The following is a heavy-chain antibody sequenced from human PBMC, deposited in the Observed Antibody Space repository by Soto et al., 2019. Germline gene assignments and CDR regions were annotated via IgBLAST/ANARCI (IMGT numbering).Heavy chain of an antibody. Sequence: QVQLVESGGGLVKPGGSLRLSCAASGFTFSGYYMSWVRQAPGKGLEWISYISSSGTTENYADSVKGRFTVSRDNAKNSLYLQVNSLRAEDTAVYYCARDRGAVVGQYFDYWGQGTLVTVSS. D-gene: IGHD6-19*01. J-gene: IGHJ4*02. CDR3: ARDRGAVVGQYFDY. V-gene: IGHV3-11*01. CDR2: ISSSGTTE. CDR1: GFTFSGYY.